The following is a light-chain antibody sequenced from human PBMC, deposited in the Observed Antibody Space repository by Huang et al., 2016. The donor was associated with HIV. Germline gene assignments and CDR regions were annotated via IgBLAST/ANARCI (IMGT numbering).Light chain of an antibody. Sequence: DVVMTQSPLSLPVTLGQPASISCRSSHSLLQSDGKTHLSWFHQRPGKCPRGLIDKVSNRDSGVPDRFSGSGSGTDFTLKISRVEAEDVGVYYCLQGAFWPLTVGGGTKVEIK. CDR1: HSLLQSDGKTH. CDR3: LQGAFWPLT. CDR2: KVS. J-gene: IGKJ4*01. V-gene: IGKV2-30*02.